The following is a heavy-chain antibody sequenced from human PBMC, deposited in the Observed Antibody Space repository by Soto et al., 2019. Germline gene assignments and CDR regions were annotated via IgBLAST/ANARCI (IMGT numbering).Heavy chain of an antibody. CDR1: GFTFTTYT. J-gene: IGHJ4*02. V-gene: IGHV3-49*03. D-gene: IGHD1-26*01. CDR2: IRSKAYGGTT. Sequence: GGSLRLSCAASGFTFTTYTMSWFRQAPGKGLEWVGFIRSKAYGGTTEYAASVKGRFTISRDDSKSIAYLQMNSLKTEDTAVYYCTRDHSYSGSYHPFDYWGQGTLVTVSS. CDR3: TRDHSYSGSYHPFDY.